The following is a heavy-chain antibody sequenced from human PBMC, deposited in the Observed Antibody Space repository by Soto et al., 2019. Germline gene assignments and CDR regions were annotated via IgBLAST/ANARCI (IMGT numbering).Heavy chain of an antibody. J-gene: IGHJ4*02. CDR1: GFTFSSYG. CDR2: IWYDGSNK. CDR3: ARDKYYDSSGYYHLDY. D-gene: IGHD3-22*01. V-gene: IGHV3-33*01. Sequence: QVQLVESGGGVLQPGKSLRLSCAASGFTFSSYGMHWVRQAPGKGLEWVAVIWYDGSNKYYADSVKGRFTISRDNSKNTLYLQMNSLRAEDTAVYYCARDKYYDSSGYYHLDYWGQGTLVTVSS.